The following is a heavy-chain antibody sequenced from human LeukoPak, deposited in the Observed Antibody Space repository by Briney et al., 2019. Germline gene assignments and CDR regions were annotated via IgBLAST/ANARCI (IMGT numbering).Heavy chain of an antibody. CDR1: GFTFNNYE. CDR2: TSTSGSTI. D-gene: IGHD2-8*01. CDR3: ASYCTNGVCDHHYYYGMDV. Sequence: PGGSLRLSCAASGFTFNNYEMNWVRQAPGKGLEWVSYTSTSGSTIYYADSVKGRFTISRDNAKNSLYLQMNSLRAEDTAVYYCASYCTNGVCDHHYYYGMDVWGQGTTVTVSS. V-gene: IGHV3-48*03. J-gene: IGHJ6*02.